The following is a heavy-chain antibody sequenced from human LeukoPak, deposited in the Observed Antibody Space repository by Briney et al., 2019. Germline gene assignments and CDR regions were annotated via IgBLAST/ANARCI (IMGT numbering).Heavy chain of an antibody. J-gene: IGHJ6*03. V-gene: IGHV1-69*13. CDR3: AVLRGPTIFHYYYYMDV. CDR1: GGTFSSYA. D-gene: IGHD3-3*01. CDR2: IIPIFGTA. Sequence: SVKVSCKASGGTFSSYAISWVRQAPGQGLEWMGGIIPIFGTANYAQKFQGRVTITADESTSTAYMELSSLRSEDTAVYYCAVLRGPTIFHYYYYMDVWGKGTTVTVSS.